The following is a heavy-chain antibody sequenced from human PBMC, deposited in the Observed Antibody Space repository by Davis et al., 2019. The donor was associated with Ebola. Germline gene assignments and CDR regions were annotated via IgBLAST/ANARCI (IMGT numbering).Heavy chain of an antibody. J-gene: IGHJ6*02. CDR3: ARERRRYSSSWFHYYGMDV. D-gene: IGHD6-13*01. CDR1: GGSISSYY. Sequence: SETLSLTCTVSGGSISSYYWSWIRQPPGKGLEWIGYIYYSGSTNYNLPLKSRVTISVDTSKNQFSLKLSSVTAADTAVYYCARERRRYSSSWFHYYGMDVWGQGTTVTVSS. CDR2: IYYSGST. V-gene: IGHV4-59*12.